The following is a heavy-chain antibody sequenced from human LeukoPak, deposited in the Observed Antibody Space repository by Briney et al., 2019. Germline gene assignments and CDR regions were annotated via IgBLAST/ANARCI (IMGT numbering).Heavy chain of an antibody. CDR2: SSTYNGNT. J-gene: IGHJ4*02. V-gene: IGHV1-18*01. CDR1: GYTFTTYG. D-gene: IGHD3-22*01. Sequence: ASVKVSCQASGYTFTTYGISWVREAPGQGLEWMGWSSTYNGNTNYAQNLQGRVTMTTDTSTSTAYMELRSLRSDDTAVYYCARNLIQTYYYDSSGYFDYFDYWGQGTLVTVSS. CDR3: ARNLIQTYYYDSSGYFDYFDY.